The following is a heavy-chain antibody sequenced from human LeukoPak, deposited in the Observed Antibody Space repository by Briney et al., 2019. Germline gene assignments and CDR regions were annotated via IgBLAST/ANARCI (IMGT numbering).Heavy chain of an antibody. D-gene: IGHD1-26*01. J-gene: IGHJ3*01. Sequence: GGSLRLSCAASGFTFSSHWLNWVRRAPGKGLDWVAIINQDGGSIGYGDSVKGRFTISRDNAKNSLYLQMSSLRVDDTAVYYCVRDPGGGAYDLWGQGTMVTVSS. CDR1: GFTFSSHW. V-gene: IGHV3-7*03. CDR2: INQDGGSI. CDR3: VRDPGGGAYDL.